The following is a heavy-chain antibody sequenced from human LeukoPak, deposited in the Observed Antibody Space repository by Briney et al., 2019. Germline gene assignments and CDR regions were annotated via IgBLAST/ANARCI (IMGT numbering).Heavy chain of an antibody. CDR3: ARCDVTIPYDSSGYFSDQAFDI. J-gene: IGHJ3*02. V-gene: IGHV1-18*01. D-gene: IGHD3-22*01. CDR2: ISAYNGNT. CDR1: GYTFTSYG. Sequence: VSVKVSCKASGYTFTSYGISWVRQAPGQGLEWMGWISAYNGNTNYAQKLQGRVTMATDTSTSTAYMELRSLRSDDTAVYYCARCDVTIPYDSSGYFSDQAFDIWGQGTMVTVSS.